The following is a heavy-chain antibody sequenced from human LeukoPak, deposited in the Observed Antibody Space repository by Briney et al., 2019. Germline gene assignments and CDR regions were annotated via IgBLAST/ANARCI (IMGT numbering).Heavy chain of an antibody. CDR3: ARGATGSYHYDS. J-gene: IGHJ4*02. Sequence: GGSLRLSCAASGLNFNDYDMDWVRQAPGKGPEWVAVIWYDGSNREFADYVKGRFTISRDNSKNTVYLQMNSLRGEDTAVYYCARGATGSYHYDSWGQGTLVTVSS. CDR2: IWYDGSNR. V-gene: IGHV3-33*01. CDR1: GLNFNDYD. D-gene: IGHD1-26*01.